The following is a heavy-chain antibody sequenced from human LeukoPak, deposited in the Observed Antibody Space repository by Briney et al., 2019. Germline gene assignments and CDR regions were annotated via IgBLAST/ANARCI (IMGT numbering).Heavy chain of an antibody. CDR3: ARKRIAAAGTGNWFDP. Sequence: ASVKVSCTASGYAFTGYYMHWVRQAPGQGLEWMGIINPSSGTTTYAQNFQGRVTMTRVTSTSTVYMELSGLRSEDTAVYYCARKRIAAAGTGNWFDPWGQGTLVTVSS. CDR2: INPSSGTT. CDR1: GYAFTGYY. D-gene: IGHD6-13*01. V-gene: IGHV1-46*01. J-gene: IGHJ5*02.